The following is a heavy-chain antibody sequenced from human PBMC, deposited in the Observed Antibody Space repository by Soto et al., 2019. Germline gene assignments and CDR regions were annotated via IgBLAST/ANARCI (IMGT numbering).Heavy chain of an antibody. Sequence: QITLKESGPTLVKPTQTLTLTCTFSGFSLSTSGVGVGWIRQPPGKALEWLALIYWDDDKRYSPSLKSRLTITKDTSKDQVVLTMTNMDHVDTAPYYCAHSLIGYYYDSSGSNLFDPWGQGTLVTVSS. CDR2: IYWDDDK. J-gene: IGHJ5*02. D-gene: IGHD3-22*01. V-gene: IGHV2-5*02. CDR1: GFSLSTSGVG. CDR3: AHSLIGYYYDSSGSNLFDP.